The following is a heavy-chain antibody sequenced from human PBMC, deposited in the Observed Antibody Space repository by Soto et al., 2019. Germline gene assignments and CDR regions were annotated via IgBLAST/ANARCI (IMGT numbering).Heavy chain of an antibody. J-gene: IGHJ5*02. D-gene: IGHD3-16*01. V-gene: IGHV3-30*18. CDR3: AKFSYIDVQGMGEWFDP. Sequence: GGSLRLSCKFSGFTFTSYGMHWVRQAPGKGLEWVAIISYDGSNKLYAASVEGRFTISRDNSKNTVYLQMNSLRPEDTAMYYCAKFSYIDVQGMGEWFDPWGQGSLVTVSS. CDR2: ISYDGSNK. CDR1: GFTFTSYG.